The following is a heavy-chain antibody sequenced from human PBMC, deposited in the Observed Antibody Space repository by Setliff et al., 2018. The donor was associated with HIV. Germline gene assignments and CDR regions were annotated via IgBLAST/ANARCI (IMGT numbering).Heavy chain of an antibody. D-gene: IGHD4-17*01. Sequence: PSETLSLTCTVSGGSISSGDYYWTWIRQPPGKGLEWIGEINHSGSTNYNPSLKSRVTISVDTSKNQFSLKLSSVTAADTAVYYCARGTHGDFDYWGQGTLVTVSS. J-gene: IGHJ4*02. CDR2: INHSGST. CDR3: ARGTHGDFDY. CDR1: GGSISSGDYY. V-gene: IGHV4-39*07.